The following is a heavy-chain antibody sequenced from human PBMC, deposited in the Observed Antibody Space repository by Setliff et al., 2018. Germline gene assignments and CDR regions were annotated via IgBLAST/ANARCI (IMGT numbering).Heavy chain of an antibody. D-gene: IGHD3-22*01. CDR1: GYNFTTYW. CDR3: ASTGYDTSGYYYVADAFDI. V-gene: IGHV5-51*01. Sequence: PGESLKISCKGSGYNFTTYWIGWVRQMPGKGLEWMGIIHPGDSDTRYSPSFQGQVTISVDKSISTAYLQWSSLKASDTAMYYCASTGYDTSGYYYVADAFDIWGQGTMVTVSS. CDR2: IHPGDSDT. J-gene: IGHJ3*02.